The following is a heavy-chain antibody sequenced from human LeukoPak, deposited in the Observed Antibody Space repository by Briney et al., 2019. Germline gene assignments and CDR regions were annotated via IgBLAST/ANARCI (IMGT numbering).Heavy chain of an antibody. CDR2: ISSSGSTI. J-gene: IGHJ3*02. CDR1: GFTFSSYE. D-gene: IGHD6-25*01. CDR3: ARVAEAAAFDI. V-gene: IGHV3-48*03. Sequence: GGSLRLSCAASGFTFSSYEMNWVRQAPGKGLEWVSYISSSGSTIYYADSVKGRFTISRDNAKNSLYLQMNSLRAEDTAVYYCARVAEAAAFDIWGQGTMVTVSS.